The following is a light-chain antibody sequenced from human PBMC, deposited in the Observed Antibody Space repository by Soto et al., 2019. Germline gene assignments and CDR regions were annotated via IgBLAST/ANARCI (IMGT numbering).Light chain of an antibody. J-gene: IGKJ1*01. Sequence: DVVMTQSPLSLPVTLGQPASISCRSSQSLVYSDGNTYLNWFRQRPGQSPRRLIYKVSNRDSGVPDRFGGSGSGTDFTLRISRVEAEDVGVYYCMQGTHWPWTFGQGTKVEIK. V-gene: IGKV2-30*01. CDR1: QSLVYSDGNTY. CDR2: KVS. CDR3: MQGTHWPWT.